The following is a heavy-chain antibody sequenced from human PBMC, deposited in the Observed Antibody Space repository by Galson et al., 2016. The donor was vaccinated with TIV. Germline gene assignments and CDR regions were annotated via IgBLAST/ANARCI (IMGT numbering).Heavy chain of an antibody. CDR2: IVGGGYST. V-gene: IGHV3-23*01. D-gene: IGHD6-6*01. CDR3: ATLPYSSPSDWFVP. Sequence: SLRLSCAASGFTFSDYAMNWVRQAPGKGLEWVSVIVGGGYSTHYADSVEGRFTTSRDNSNNMVYLQMNSLRAEDTAIYYCATLPYSSPSDWFVPWGQGTLVTVSS. CDR1: GFTFSDYA. J-gene: IGHJ5*02.